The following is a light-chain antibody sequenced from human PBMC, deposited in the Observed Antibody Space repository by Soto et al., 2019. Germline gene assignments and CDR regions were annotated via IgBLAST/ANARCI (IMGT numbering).Light chain of an antibody. CDR2: DAS. CDR1: QSLTTNY. V-gene: IGKV3-20*01. J-gene: IGKJ4*01. CDR3: QQGVT. Sequence: EIVLTQSPGTLSLSPGERATLSCRASQSLTTNYLAWYQQKPGQAPRLLIYDASSRATGIPDRFSGSGSGTAFTLTIARLEPEDFAVFYCQQGVTFGGGTKVEIK.